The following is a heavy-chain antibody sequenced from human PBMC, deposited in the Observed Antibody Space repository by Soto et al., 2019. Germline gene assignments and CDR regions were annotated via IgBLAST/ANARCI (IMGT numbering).Heavy chain of an antibody. D-gene: IGHD6-13*01. V-gene: IGHV2-5*01. CDR2: IYWNDDK. Sequence: GSGPTLVNPTQTLTLTCTFSGFSLSTSGVGVGWIRQPPGKALEWLALIYWNDDKRYSPSLKSRLTITKDTSKNQVVLTMTNMDPVDTATYYCAHGEWGLGDSSSWYYYYGMDVWGQGTTVTVSS. J-gene: IGHJ6*02. CDR1: GFSLSTSGVG. CDR3: AHGEWGLGDSSSWYYYYGMDV.